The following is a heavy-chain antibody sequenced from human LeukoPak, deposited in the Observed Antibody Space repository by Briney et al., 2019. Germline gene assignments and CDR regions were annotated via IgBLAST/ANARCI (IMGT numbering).Heavy chain of an antibody. D-gene: IGHD2-15*01. CDR2: ISNSGST. Sequence: SETLSLTCTVSGGSISSHYWTWIRQSPVKGLELIGDISNSGSTSYNPSLKSRVTISIDTSKNQFSLKLSSVTAADTAVYYCGRDALVGYFSYYYMDVWGKGTTVTVSS. CDR1: GGSISSHY. J-gene: IGHJ6*03. CDR3: GRDALVGYFSYYYMDV. V-gene: IGHV4-59*11.